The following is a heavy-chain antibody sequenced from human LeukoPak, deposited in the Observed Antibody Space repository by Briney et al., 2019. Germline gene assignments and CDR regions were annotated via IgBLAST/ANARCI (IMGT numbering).Heavy chain of an antibody. Sequence: GGSLRLSCAASGFTFTSYGMHWVRQVPGKGLVWVSRTNDDGSATFYADSVKGRFTISRDNAKNTLFLQINSLRAEDTAVYYCAREILAPGKTHDYWGQGTLVTVSS. V-gene: IGHV3-74*01. CDR1: GFTFTSYG. J-gene: IGHJ4*02. CDR3: AREILAPGKTHDY. CDR2: TNDDGSAT.